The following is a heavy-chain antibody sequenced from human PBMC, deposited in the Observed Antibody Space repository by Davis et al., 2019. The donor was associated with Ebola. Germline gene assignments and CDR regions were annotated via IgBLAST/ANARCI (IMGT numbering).Heavy chain of an antibody. V-gene: IGHV3-30*03. Sequence: GGSLRLSCAASGFIVSDKYMSWVRQAPGKGLEGVAVISYDGSDTYYADSVKGRFTGSRDNSKNTLYLERNSLRVEDTAVYYCASRSSNSDGALDIWGQGTWVTVSS. D-gene: IGHD5-24*01. J-gene: IGHJ3*02. CDR1: GFIVSDKY. CDR2: ISYDGSDT. CDR3: ASRSSNSDGALDI.